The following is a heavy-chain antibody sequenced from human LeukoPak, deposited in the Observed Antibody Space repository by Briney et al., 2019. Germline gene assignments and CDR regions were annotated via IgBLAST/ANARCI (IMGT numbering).Heavy chain of an antibody. Sequence: PGGSLRLSCAASGFTFSSYGMSWVRQAPGKGLVWVSRINSDGSSTSYADSVKGRFTISRDNAKNTLYLQMNSLRAEDTAVYYCARVAKRWLQLTERRDYYMDVWGKGTTVTISS. CDR2: INSDGSST. V-gene: IGHV3-74*01. CDR3: ARVAKRWLQLTERRDYYMDV. J-gene: IGHJ6*03. D-gene: IGHD5-24*01. CDR1: GFTFSSYG.